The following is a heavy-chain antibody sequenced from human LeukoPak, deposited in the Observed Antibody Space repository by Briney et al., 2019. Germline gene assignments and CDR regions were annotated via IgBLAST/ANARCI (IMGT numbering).Heavy chain of an antibody. D-gene: IGHD4-17*01. J-gene: IGHJ3*02. CDR1: GYTLTELS. V-gene: IGHV1-46*01. CDR2: INPTSGST. CDR3: ARPYGALGASEGAFDI. Sequence: ASVKVSCKVSGYTLTELSMHWVRQAPGKGLEWMGIINPTSGSTNYAQRFQGRVTMTRDTSTSTVYMELSSLRSEDTAVYYCARPYGALGASEGAFDIWGQGTMVTVSS.